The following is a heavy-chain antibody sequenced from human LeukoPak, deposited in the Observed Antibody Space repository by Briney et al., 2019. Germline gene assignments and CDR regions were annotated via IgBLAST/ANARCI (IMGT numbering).Heavy chain of an antibody. V-gene: IGHV3-48*02. Sequence: GGSLRLSCAASGFTFSSYSMTWVRQAPGRGLEWISYISDSGATKHYADSVRGRFTISRDNAKNSLYLQMDSLRDEDTAVYYCARTPRGYSYGYGFDYWGQGILVTVSS. CDR2: ISDSGATK. CDR3: ARTPRGYSYGYGFDY. CDR1: GFTFSSYS. D-gene: IGHD5-18*01. J-gene: IGHJ4*02.